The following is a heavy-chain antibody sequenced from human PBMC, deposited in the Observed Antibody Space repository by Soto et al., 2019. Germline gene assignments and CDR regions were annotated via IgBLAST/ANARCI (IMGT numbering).Heavy chain of an antibody. CDR1: GFTFDDYA. CDR2: ISWNRGTI. Sequence: ESGGGLVQPGRSLRLSCAASGFTFDDYAIHWVRQAPGKGLEWVSGISWNRGTIGYADSVKGRFTISRDNAKNSLYLQMKSLRAEDTALYYCTRSIGPSCYSSFDYFGQGTLVTVSS. V-gene: IGHV3-9*01. D-gene: IGHD2-15*01. CDR3: TRSIGPSCYSSFDY. J-gene: IGHJ4*02.